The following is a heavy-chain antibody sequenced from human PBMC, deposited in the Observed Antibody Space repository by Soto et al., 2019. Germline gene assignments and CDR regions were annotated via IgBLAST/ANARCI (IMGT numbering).Heavy chain of an antibody. V-gene: IGHV3-30*03. D-gene: IGHD1-26*01. CDR1: GFTFSSYG. CDR3: ATDPHELLNYFDY. J-gene: IGHJ4*02. CDR2: ISYDGSNK. Sequence: QVQLVESGGGVVQPGRSLRLSCAASGFTFSSYGMHWVRQAPGKGLEWVAVISYDGSNKYYADSVKGRFTISRDNSKNTLYLQMNSLRAEDTAVYYCATDPHELLNYFDYWGQGTMVTVSS.